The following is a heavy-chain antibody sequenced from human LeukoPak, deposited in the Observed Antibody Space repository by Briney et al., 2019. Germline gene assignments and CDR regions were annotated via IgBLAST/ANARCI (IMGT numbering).Heavy chain of an antibody. CDR3: TTDLGLTMIRGVIVY. Sequence: PGGSLRLSCAASGFTFTNAWMTWVRQAPGKGLEWVGRIKRKGDGETTDCAAPVKGRFSMSRDDSKATMYLQMYSLEAEDTAVYYCTTDLGLTMIRGVIVYWGQGALVTVSS. CDR2: IKRKGDGETT. CDR1: GFTFTNAW. J-gene: IGHJ4*02. V-gene: IGHV3-15*01. D-gene: IGHD3-10*01.